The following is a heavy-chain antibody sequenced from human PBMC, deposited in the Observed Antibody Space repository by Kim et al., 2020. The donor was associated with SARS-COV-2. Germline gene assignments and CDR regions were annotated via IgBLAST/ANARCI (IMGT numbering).Heavy chain of an antibody. D-gene: IGHD2-15*01. Sequence: GGSLRLSCAASGFSFSSFAMGWVRQTPGKGLEYVSLISAIPSSTHYADSVKGRFTISRDNSKNTLYLQMNSLKVEDTAVYYCAKDLGYCSTGRCYFDSWGQGTLVSVSS. CDR2: ISAIPSST. V-gene: IGHV3-23*01. CDR1: GFSFSSFA. J-gene: IGHJ4*02. CDR3: AKDLGYCSTGRCYFDS.